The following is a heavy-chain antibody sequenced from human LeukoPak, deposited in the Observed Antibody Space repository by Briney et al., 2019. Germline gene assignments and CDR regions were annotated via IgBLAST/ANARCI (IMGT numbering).Heavy chain of an antibody. CDR3: ARGYDISDY. CDR2: ISSSSSTI. D-gene: IGHD3-9*01. V-gene: IGHV3-48*04. Sequence: GGSLRLSCAASGFTFSSYSMNWVRQAPGKGLEWLSYISSSSSTIYYADSVKGRFTISRDNAKNSLYLQMNSLRAEDTAMYYCARGYDISDYWGQGTVVTVSS. J-gene: IGHJ4*02. CDR1: GFTFSSYS.